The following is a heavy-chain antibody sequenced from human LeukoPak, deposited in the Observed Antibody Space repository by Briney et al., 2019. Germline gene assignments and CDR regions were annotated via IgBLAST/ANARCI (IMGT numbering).Heavy chain of an antibody. CDR3: AREESGYVDY. CDR1: GGSISSGDYY. D-gene: IGHD3-3*01. J-gene: IGHJ4*02. CDR2: ISSSGSP. V-gene: IGHV4-30-4*08. Sequence: SHTMSLSCTGLGGSISSGDYYWSWIRPPPGKGLEWIGYISSSGSPYYNPSLESRVTISVGMSKNQLSLKLYSVTAADTAVYYCAREESGYVDYWGQGTPVTVSS.